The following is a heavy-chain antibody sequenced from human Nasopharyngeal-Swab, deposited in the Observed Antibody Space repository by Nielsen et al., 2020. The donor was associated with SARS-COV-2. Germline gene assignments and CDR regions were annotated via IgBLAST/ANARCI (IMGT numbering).Heavy chain of an antibody. CDR2: IGTAGDT. CDR1: GFTFSSYD. CDR3: ARDRVDSSSWGYYYYGMDV. D-gene: IGHD6-13*01. J-gene: IGHJ6*02. Sequence: GESLKISYAASGFTFSSYDMHWVRQATGKGLEWVSAIGTAGDTYYPGSVKGRFTISRENAKNSLYLQMNSLRAGDTAVYYCARDRVDSSSWGYYYYGMDVWGQGTTVTVSS. V-gene: IGHV3-13*01.